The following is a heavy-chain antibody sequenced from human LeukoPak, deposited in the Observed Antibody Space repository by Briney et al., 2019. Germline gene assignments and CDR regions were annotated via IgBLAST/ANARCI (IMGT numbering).Heavy chain of an antibody. CDR2: ISGSVIGT. CDR3: AKHYYGSGSYRAGLDY. Sequence: GGSLRLSCTASGFTFSSYAMSWVRQAPGKGLEWVSSISGSVIGTYYADSVKGRFTISRDNSKNTLYLQMNSLRADDTAVYSCAKHYYGSGSYRAGLDYWGQGTLVTVSS. D-gene: IGHD3-10*01. V-gene: IGHV3-23*01. J-gene: IGHJ4*02. CDR1: GFTFSSYA.